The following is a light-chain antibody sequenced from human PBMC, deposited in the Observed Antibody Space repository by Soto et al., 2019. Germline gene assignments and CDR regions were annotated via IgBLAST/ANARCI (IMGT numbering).Light chain of an antibody. CDR3: QQRSNWPL. J-gene: IGKJ3*01. V-gene: IGKV3-11*01. CDR1: QSVSNY. CDR2: DAS. Sequence: EILLTQSPAALSLSPGERATLSCRASQSVSNYLAWYQQKPGQAPRLLIYDASNRATGIPARFSGSGSGTDFTLTISSLEPEDFAVYYCQQRSNWPLFGPGTRWIS.